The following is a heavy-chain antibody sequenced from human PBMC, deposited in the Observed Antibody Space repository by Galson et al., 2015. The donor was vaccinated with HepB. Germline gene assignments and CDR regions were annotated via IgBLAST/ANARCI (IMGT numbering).Heavy chain of an antibody. J-gene: IGHJ4*02. Sequence: SLRLSCAASGFTFINYPMNWVRQAPGKGPEWVAGITASGRSTSYADSVKGRFTISRDTSKNILYLQMNSLRAEDTALYYCAPTGSDSGWGQGTPVTVSS. CDR3: APTGSDSG. CDR1: GFTFINYP. D-gene: IGHD3-10*01. CDR2: ITASGRST. V-gene: IGHV3-23*01.